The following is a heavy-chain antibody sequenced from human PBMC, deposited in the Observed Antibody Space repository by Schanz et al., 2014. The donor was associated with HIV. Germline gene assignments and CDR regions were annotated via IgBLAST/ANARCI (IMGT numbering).Heavy chain of an antibody. J-gene: IGHJ4*02. D-gene: IGHD3-22*01. CDR1: GGTFRSNA. CDR3: AKPEYDSRGNSQSHFDY. Sequence: QVQLVQSGAEVKKTGSSVKVSCKASGGTFRSNAITWVRQAPGQGLEWIGHFNVMLSKINSAQKFQGRVSMTADPSTNTAYMEMRGLRFEDTAVYYCAKPEYDSRGNSQSHFDYWGQGTLVTVSS. CDR2: FNVMLSKI. V-gene: IGHV1-69*01.